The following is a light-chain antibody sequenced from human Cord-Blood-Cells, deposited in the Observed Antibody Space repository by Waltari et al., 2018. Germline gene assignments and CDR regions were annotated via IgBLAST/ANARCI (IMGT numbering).Light chain of an antibody. CDR3: QSSDSRLGGSV. CDR2: GKS. CDR1: SPNIGAGYA. Sequence: QSVLMQPPSVSGAPGQRVTISCTGSSPNIGAGYAVHWDQQLPGTAPKPLIRGKSNGPFGVPDRFSGSKSGTSASLTITGLQGGDGACYYCQSSDSRLGGSVFGGGTKLCVL. J-gene: IGLJ2*01. V-gene: IGLV1-40*01.